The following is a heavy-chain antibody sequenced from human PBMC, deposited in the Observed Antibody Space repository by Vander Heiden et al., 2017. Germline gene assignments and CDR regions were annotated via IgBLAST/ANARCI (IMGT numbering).Heavy chain of an antibody. D-gene: IGHD6-13*01. Sequence: QLFESGGGLVQPGGSLRVLCAASEFTFSSYALTGVRQVPGKGLEWVSTISGSGGRLFYADSVKGRFTISRDNSKNTLYLQMNSLRAEDTAVYYCAKGSGSSSWNFDYWGQGTLVTVSS. CDR2: ISGSGGRL. CDR3: AKGSGSSSWNFDY. V-gene: IGHV3-23*01. J-gene: IGHJ4*02. CDR1: EFTFSSYA.